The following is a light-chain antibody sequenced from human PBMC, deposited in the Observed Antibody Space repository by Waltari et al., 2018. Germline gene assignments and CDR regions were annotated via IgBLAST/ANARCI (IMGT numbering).Light chain of an antibody. CDR1: QDISTW. Sequence: DIQMTQSPSSVSASVGDRVIITCRASQDISTWLAWYQQRVGKAPKLLIYGASSLQSGVPSRFSGSRSGTDFTLTISSLQPEDFATYYCQRYNSYSNTFGQGTKLEIK. CDR3: QRYNSYSNT. J-gene: IGKJ2*01. V-gene: IGKV1-12*01. CDR2: GAS.